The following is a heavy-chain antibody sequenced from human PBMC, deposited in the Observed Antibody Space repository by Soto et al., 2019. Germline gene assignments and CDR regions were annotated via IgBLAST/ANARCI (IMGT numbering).Heavy chain of an antibody. CDR3: SADAKTVFGALIIHKNYRDI. CDR1: GFSFNNSW. V-gene: IGHV3-15*04. J-gene: IGHJ6*03. D-gene: IGHD3-3*01. Sequence: VHLVESGGGLVKPGGSLRLSCAASGFSFNNSWMNWVRQAPGKGLEWVGRIESKTDDGTTDYAAHVKGRFTISRDDSKNTRYLQMNSQKIEDTAVYYCSADAKTVFGALIIHKNYRDILGKWTTVTVSS. CDR2: IESKTDDGTT.